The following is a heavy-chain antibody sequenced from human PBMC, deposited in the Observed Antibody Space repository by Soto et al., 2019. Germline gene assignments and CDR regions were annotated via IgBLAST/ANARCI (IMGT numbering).Heavy chain of an antibody. Sequence: QVQLQQWGAGLLKPSETLSLTCAVYGGSFSGYYWSWIRQPPGKGLEWIGEINHSGSTNYNPSLNSRVTISVDTPTDHFSLKLSSVTAADTAVYYCARGRSSSKPVTAISPLISRSHPLFDYWGQGTLVTVSS. CDR1: GGSFSGYY. J-gene: IGHJ4*02. CDR2: INHSGST. V-gene: IGHV4-34*01. CDR3: ARGRSSSKPVTAISPLISRSHPLFDY. D-gene: IGHD2-21*02.